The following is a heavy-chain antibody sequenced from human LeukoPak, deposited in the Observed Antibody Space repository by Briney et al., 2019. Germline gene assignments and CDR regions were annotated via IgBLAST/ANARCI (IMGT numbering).Heavy chain of an antibody. D-gene: IGHD5-18*01. J-gene: IGHJ4*02. CDR1: GFTFSSYG. Sequence: GGSLRLSCAASGFTFSSYGMHWVRQAPGKGLEWVAVISYDGSNKYYADSVKGRFTISRDNSKNTLYLQMNSLRAEDTAVYYCARGLSSYGYFDYWGQGTLVTVSS. CDR3: ARGLSSYGYFDY. CDR2: ISYDGSNK. V-gene: IGHV3-30*03.